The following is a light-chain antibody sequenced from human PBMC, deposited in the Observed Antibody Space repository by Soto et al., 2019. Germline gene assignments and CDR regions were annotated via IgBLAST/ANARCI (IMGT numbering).Light chain of an antibody. V-gene: IGKV3-15*01. J-gene: IGKJ5*01. CDR2: RAS. CDR3: QRQNGWPIT. Sequence: EMLMTQSPATLSVSPGERATLSCRASQNIGSNLAWYQQKPGQAPSLLIYRASTRAPGVPARFSGSGSGTEFTLAISSLQSEDFGVYYCQRQNGWPITFGQRTRLEIK. CDR1: QNIGSN.